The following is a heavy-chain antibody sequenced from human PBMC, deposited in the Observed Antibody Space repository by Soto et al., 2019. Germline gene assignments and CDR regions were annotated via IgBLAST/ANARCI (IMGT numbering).Heavy chain of an antibody. CDR3: ARGGGTTLAPLP. Sequence: ASVKVSCKASGYTFTGYFMHWVRQAPGEGLEWMGWINSNSGATKYAPTFQGRVTMTRDTSNRTAYLELSRLTSDDTAVYYCARGGGTTLAPLPWGQGTPVTVSS. J-gene: IGHJ5*02. V-gene: IGHV1-2*02. CDR1: GYTFTGYF. CDR2: INSNSGAT. D-gene: IGHD3-16*01.